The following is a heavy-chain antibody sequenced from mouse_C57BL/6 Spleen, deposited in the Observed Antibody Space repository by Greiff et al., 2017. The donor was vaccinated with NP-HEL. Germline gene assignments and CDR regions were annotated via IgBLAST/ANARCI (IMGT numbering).Heavy chain of an antibody. Sequence: VQLQQSGAELVRPGASVKLSCTASGFNIKDDYMHWVKQRPEQGLEWIGWIDPENGDTEYASKFQGKATITADTSSNTAYLQLSSLTSEDTAVYYCTPYGSSSFAYWGQGTLVTVSA. J-gene: IGHJ3*01. D-gene: IGHD1-1*01. V-gene: IGHV14-4*01. CDR1: GFNIKDDY. CDR2: IDPENGDT. CDR3: TPYGSSSFAY.